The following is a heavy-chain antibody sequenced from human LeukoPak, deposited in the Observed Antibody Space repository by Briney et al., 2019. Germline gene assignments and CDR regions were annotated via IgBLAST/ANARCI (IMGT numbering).Heavy chain of an antibody. D-gene: IGHD6-13*01. CDR3: ARQKYSSSWDFDY. Sequence: PGGSLRLSCAASGFTFSSYSMNWVRQAPGRGLEWVSSISSSSSYIYYADSVKGRFTISRDNAKNSLYLQMNSLRAEDTAVYYCARQKYSSSWDFDYWGQGTLVTVSS. J-gene: IGHJ4*02. CDR2: ISSSSSYI. V-gene: IGHV3-21*01. CDR1: GFTFSSYS.